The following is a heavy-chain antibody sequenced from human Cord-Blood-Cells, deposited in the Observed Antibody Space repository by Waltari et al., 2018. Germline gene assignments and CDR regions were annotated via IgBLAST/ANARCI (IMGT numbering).Heavy chain of an antibody. D-gene: IGHD1-26*01. J-gene: IGHJ4*02. Sequence: EVQLVESGGGLVQPGRSLRLSCTASGFTFGDYAMSWFRQAPGKGLGWVGFIRSKAYGGTKEYAASVKGRFTISRDDSKSIAYLQMNSLKTEDTAVYYCTREGSGSYSCDYWGQGTLVTVSS. CDR3: TREGSGSYSCDY. CDR1: GFTFGDYA. CDR2: IRSKAYGGTK. V-gene: IGHV3-49*03.